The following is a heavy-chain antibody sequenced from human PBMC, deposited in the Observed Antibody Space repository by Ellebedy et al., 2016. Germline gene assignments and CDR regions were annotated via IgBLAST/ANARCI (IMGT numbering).Heavy chain of an antibody. V-gene: IGHV3-48*02. J-gene: IGHJ6*03. Sequence: GGSLRLSXAASGFTFSSYSMNWVRQAPGKGLEWVSYISSSSSTIYYADSVKGRFTISRDNAKNSLYLQMNSLRDEDTAVYYCARDSRDFWSGYYNLHYYYYMDVWGKGTTVTVSS. D-gene: IGHD3-3*01. CDR2: ISSSSSTI. CDR3: ARDSRDFWSGYYNLHYYYYMDV. CDR1: GFTFSSYS.